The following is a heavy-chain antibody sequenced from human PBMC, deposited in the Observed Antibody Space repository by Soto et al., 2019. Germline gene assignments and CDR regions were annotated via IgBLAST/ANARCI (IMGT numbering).Heavy chain of an antibody. CDR1: GGSISSSSYY. Sequence: SETLSLTCTVSGGSISSSSYYWGWIRQPPGKGLEWIGSIYYSGSTYYNPSLKSRVTISVDTSKNQFSLKLSSVTAADTAVYYCASLEYYYDSSGYAPVDYWGQGTLVTVSS. CDR2: IYYSGST. D-gene: IGHD3-22*01. J-gene: IGHJ4*02. CDR3: ASLEYYYDSSGYAPVDY. V-gene: IGHV4-39*01.